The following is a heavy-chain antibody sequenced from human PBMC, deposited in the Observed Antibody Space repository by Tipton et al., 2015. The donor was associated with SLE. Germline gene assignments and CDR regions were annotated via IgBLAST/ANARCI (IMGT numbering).Heavy chain of an antibody. D-gene: IGHD6-13*01. J-gene: IGHJ4*02. CDR2: IYSGGSST. CDR3: AKDRQQLDGFDY. CDR1: GFTFSSYA. V-gene: IGHV3-23*03. Sequence: SLRLSCAASGFTFSSYAMSWVRQAPGKGLEWVSVIYSGGSSTYYADSVKGRFTISRDNSKNTLYLQMNSLRAEDTAVYYCAKDRQQLDGFDYWGQGTLVTVSS.